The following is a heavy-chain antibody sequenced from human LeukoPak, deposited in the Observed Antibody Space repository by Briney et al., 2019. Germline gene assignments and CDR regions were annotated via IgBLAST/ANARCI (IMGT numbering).Heavy chain of an antibody. CDR3: AKPPYDFWSGPYSGRGYYYYYMDV. Sequence: GRSLRLSCAASGFTFSSYGMHWVRQAPGKGLEWVAVMWYDGSNKYYADSVKGRFTISRDNSKNTLYLQMNSLRAEDTAVYYCAKPPYDFWSGPYSGRGYYYYYMDVWGKGTTVTVSS. J-gene: IGHJ6*03. V-gene: IGHV3-33*06. CDR2: MWYDGSNK. CDR1: GFTFSSYG. D-gene: IGHD3-3*01.